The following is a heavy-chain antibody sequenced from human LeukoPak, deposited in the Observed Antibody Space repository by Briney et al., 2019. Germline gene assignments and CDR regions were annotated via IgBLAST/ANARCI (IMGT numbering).Heavy chain of an antibody. CDR1: GFTFSGYY. Sequence: ASVQVSCTASGFTFSGYYVHWVRQAPGQGLEYMGWIDLNSGGTDYTQHFQGRVTMTRDTSINTAYMDLHRLTSDDTAVYYCARLQFWSGYYSYFGYWGQGTLVTVSS. CDR3: ARLQFWSGYYSYFGY. D-gene: IGHD3-3*01. V-gene: IGHV1-2*02. CDR2: IDLNSGGT. J-gene: IGHJ4*02.